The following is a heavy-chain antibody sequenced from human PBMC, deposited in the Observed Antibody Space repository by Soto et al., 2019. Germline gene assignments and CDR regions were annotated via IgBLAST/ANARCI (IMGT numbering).Heavy chain of an antibody. D-gene: IGHD2-2*02. Sequence: PVGSLRLSCAASGFTLSNYWMSWVRQAPGKGLEWVANINQDGSQKFYLDSVEGRFTISRDNARNSLYLQMNSLRAEDTAIYYCARIYCSSSSCYIDFWGQGILVTVSS. V-gene: IGHV3-7*03. CDR1: GFTLSNYW. CDR2: INQDGSQK. J-gene: IGHJ4*02. CDR3: ARIYCSSSSCYIDF.